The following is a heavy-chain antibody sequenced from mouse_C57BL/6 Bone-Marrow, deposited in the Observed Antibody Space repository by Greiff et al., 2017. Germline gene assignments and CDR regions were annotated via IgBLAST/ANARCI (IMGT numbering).Heavy chain of an antibody. CDR3: ARRGSGQLRLRFDY. Sequence: VQLQQPGAELVRPGSSVKLSCKASGYTFTIYWMHWVKQRPIQGLEWIGNIDPSDSETHYNQKFKDKATLTVDKSSSTAYMQLSSLTSEDSAVYYCARRGSGQLRLRFDYWGQGTTLTVSS. CDR1: GYTFTIYW. V-gene: IGHV1-52*01. D-gene: IGHD3-2*02. CDR2: IDPSDSET. J-gene: IGHJ2*01.